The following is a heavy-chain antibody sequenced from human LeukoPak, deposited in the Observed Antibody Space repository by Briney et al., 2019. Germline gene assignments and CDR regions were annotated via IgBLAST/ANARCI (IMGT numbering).Heavy chain of an antibody. Sequence: PSEALSLTCAVSGGSISSSNWGSWVRQPPGKGLEWMGEIYHSGSTNYNPSLKSRVTISVDKSKNQFSLKLSSVTAADTAVYYCARVSSGWYGHAFDIWGQGTMVTVSS. V-gene: IGHV4-4*02. J-gene: IGHJ3*02. CDR3: ARVSSGWYGHAFDI. D-gene: IGHD6-19*01. CDR1: GGSISSSNW. CDR2: IYHSGST.